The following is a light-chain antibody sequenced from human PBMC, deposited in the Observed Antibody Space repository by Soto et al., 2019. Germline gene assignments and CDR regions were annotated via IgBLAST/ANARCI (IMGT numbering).Light chain of an antibody. CDR3: QQYNHWPPYT. V-gene: IGKV3-15*01. CDR1: QSVNVN. Sequence: EVVLTQSPATLSLSPGERATLSCRASQSVNVNLAWHQQKPGQPPRLLIYGVSPRAAGVPVTFTGSGSGTEFTLAISSLQSDDFAVYHCQQYNHWPPYTFGQGTKLEIK. J-gene: IGKJ2*01. CDR2: GVS.